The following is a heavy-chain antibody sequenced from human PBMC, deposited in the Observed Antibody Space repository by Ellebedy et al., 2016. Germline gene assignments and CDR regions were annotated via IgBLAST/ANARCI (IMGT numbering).Heavy chain of an antibody. J-gene: IGHJ4*02. CDR2: LSYDGSGE. Sequence: GGSLRLXCVASGFTFSSNAMHWVRQAPGKGLEWVSILSYDGSGEFYADSVKGRFTVSRDNSKSTLFLQLNSLRPEDSAVYYCATENANPGFALDHWGQGTVVTVSS. CDR3: ATENANPGFALDH. D-gene: IGHD1-1*01. V-gene: IGHV3-30*01. CDR1: GFTFSSNA.